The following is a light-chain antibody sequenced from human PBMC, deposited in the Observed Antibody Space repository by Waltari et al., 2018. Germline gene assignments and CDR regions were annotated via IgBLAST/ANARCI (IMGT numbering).Light chain of an antibody. CDR3: CSYAGSSTFYV. Sequence: QSALTQPASVSGSPGQSITISCTGTSSDVGSYNLVSWYQQYPGKAPKLMIYEGSKRPSWVSNRFSGSKSGNTASLTISGLQAEDEADYYCCSYAGSSTFYVFGTGTKVTVL. J-gene: IGLJ1*01. CDR1: SSDVGSYNL. V-gene: IGLV2-23*01. CDR2: EGS.